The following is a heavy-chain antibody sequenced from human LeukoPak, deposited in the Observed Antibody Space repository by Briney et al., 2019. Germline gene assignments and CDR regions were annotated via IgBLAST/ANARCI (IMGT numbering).Heavy chain of an antibody. V-gene: IGHV4-38-2*02. Sequence: PSETLSLTCTVSGYSISSGYYWGWIRQPPGKGLEWIGSIYHSGSTYYNPSLKSRVTISVDTSKNQFSLKLSSVTAADTAVYYCARERASQLARAFDYWGQGTLVTVSS. J-gene: IGHJ4*02. CDR3: ARERASQLARAFDY. CDR1: GYSISSGYY. D-gene: IGHD6-6*01. CDR2: IYHSGST.